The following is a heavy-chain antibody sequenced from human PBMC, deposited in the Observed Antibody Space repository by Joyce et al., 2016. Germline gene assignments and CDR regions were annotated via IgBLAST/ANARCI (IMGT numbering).Heavy chain of an antibody. V-gene: IGHV3-23*01. D-gene: IGHD7-27*01. CDR1: GFTLSNYA. J-gene: IGHJ4*02. CDR3: AKLNWEDAVNK. CDR2: FHNSGGRT. Sequence: EVQLLESGGGLVQPGGSLRLSCAASGFTLSNYAMSWVRQTPVKGLEWVSAFHNSGGRTYYADSVKGRFTVSRDNSKNTLYLQMNSLRAEDTALYYCAKLNWEDAVNKWGRGTLVTVAS.